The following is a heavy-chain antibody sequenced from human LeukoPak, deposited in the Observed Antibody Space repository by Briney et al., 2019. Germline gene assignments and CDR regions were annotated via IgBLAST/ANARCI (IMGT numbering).Heavy chain of an antibody. CDR2: ISSSSSYI. J-gene: IGHJ4*02. Sequence: GGSLRLSCAASGFTFSSYSMNWVRQAPGKGLEWVSSISSSSSYIYYADSVKGRFTISRDNAKNSLYLQMNRLRAEDTAVYYCARASSRGRFLEWLLNYWGQGTLVTVSS. CDR3: ARASSRGRFLEWLLNY. V-gene: IGHV3-21*01. D-gene: IGHD3-3*01. CDR1: GFTFSSYS.